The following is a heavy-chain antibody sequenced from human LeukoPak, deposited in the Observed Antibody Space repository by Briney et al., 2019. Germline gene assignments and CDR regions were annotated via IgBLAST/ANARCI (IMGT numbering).Heavy chain of an antibody. Sequence: PSETLSLTCAVYGGSFSGYYWSWIRQPPGKGLEWIGEINHSGSTNYNPSLKSRVTISVDTSKNQFSLKLSSVTAADTAVYYCARGVNSNSWSEKKYYFDYWGQGPLVTVSS. CDR2: INHSGST. CDR3: ARGVNSNSWSEKKYYFDY. V-gene: IGHV4-34*01. J-gene: IGHJ4*02. CDR1: GGSFSGYY. D-gene: IGHD6-13*01.